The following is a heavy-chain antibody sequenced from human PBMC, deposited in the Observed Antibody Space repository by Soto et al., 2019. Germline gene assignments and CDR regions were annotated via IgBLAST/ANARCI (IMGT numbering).Heavy chain of an antibody. D-gene: IGHD4-17*01. V-gene: IGHV4-30-4*01. CDR3: ASSDYGDYVPFDY. CDR1: GGSISSGDYY. CDR2: IYYSGST. Sequence: SETLSLTCTVSGGSISSGDYYWSWIRQPPGKGLEWIGYIYYSGSTYYNPSLKSRVTISVDTSKNQFSLKLSSVTAADTAVYYCASSDYGDYVPFDYWGQGTPVTVSS. J-gene: IGHJ4*02.